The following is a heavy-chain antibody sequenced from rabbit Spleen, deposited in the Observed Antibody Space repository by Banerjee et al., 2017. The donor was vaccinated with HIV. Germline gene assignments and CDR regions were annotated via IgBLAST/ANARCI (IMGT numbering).Heavy chain of an antibody. V-gene: IGHV1S40*01. CDR1: GVSFSSNYY. D-gene: IGHD8-1*01. Sequence: QSLEESGGDLVKPGASLTLTCTASGVSFSSNYYMCWVRQAPGKGLEWIACINTITGKSVYATWAKGRFMTSRTSSTTVTLQMTSLTAADTATYFCARDTGSSFSSYGMDLWGQGTLVTVS. CDR3: ARDTGSSFSSYGMDL. J-gene: IGHJ6*01. CDR2: INTITGKS.